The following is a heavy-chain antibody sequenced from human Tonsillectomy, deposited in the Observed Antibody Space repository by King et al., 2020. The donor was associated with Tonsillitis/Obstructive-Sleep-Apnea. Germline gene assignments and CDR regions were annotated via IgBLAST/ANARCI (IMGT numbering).Heavy chain of an antibody. J-gene: IGHJ3*02. CDR2: IYYSGST. CDR1: GGSISSSSYY. D-gene: IGHD6-13*01. CDR3: ARQVQQLVRRDAFDI. Sequence: LQLQESGPGLVKPSETLSLTCTVSGGSISSSSYYWGWIRRPPGKGLEWIGSIYYSGSTYYNPSLKSRVTISVDTSKNQFSLKLSSVTAADTAVYYCARQVQQLVRRDAFDIWGQGTMVTVSS. V-gene: IGHV4-39*01.